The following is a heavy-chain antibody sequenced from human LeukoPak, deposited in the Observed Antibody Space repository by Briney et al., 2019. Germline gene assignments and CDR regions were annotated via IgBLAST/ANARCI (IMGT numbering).Heavy chain of an antibody. D-gene: IGHD3-10*01. V-gene: IGHV4-38-2*01. CDR2: IYTSGSY. Sequence: SETLSLTCAGSGYSISSGYYWGWIRQPPRKGLEGIGRIYTSGSYNYNPSLKSRVTISVDESKNHLSLKLRSVTAADAAVYYCGRVGTAGTTIVYWGQGTLVIVSS. CDR3: GRVGTAGTTIVY. CDR1: GYSISSGYY. J-gene: IGHJ4*02.